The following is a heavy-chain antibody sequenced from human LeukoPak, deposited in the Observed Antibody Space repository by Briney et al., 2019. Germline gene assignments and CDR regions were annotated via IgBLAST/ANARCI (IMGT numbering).Heavy chain of an antibody. CDR1: GYTFTSYG. CDR2: ISAYNGNT. V-gene: IGHV1-18*01. J-gene: IGHJ5*02. D-gene: IGHD6-6*01. Sequence: ASVKVSCKASGYTFTSYGISWVRQAPGQGLEWMGWISAYNGNTNYAQKLQGRVTMTTDTSTSTAYMELRSLRSDDTAVYYCAGDPVSRSSSSEPYNWFDPWGQGTLVTVSS. CDR3: AGDPVSRSSSSEPYNWFDP.